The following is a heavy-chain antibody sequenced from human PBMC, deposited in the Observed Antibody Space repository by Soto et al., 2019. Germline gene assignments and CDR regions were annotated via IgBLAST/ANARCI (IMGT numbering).Heavy chain of an antibody. CDR3: GRSNLVVPIRVIDY. Sequence: QVQLVESGGGVVQPGRSLRLSCAASGFTFSSYGMHWVRQAPGKGLEWVAVIWYDGSNKYYADSVKGRFTISRDNSKKTLYLPLTRLRAEDTAVYYLGRSNLVVPIRVIDYWGQGTL. CDR1: GFTFSSYG. J-gene: IGHJ4*03. D-gene: IGHD2-2*01. CDR2: IWYDGSNK. V-gene: IGHV3-33*01.